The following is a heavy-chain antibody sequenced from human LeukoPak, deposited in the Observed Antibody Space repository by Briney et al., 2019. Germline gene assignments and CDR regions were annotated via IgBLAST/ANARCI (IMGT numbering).Heavy chain of an antibody. CDR3: ASATLRCSGGSCYEMDV. J-gene: IGHJ6*04. D-gene: IGHD2-15*01. Sequence: GASVKVSCKASGYTFTGYYMHWVRQAPGQGLERMGWINPNSGGTNYAQKFQGRVTMTRDTSISTAYMELSRLRSDDTAVYYCASATLRCSGGSCYEMDVWGKGTTVTVSS. V-gene: IGHV1-2*02. CDR1: GYTFTGYY. CDR2: INPNSGGT.